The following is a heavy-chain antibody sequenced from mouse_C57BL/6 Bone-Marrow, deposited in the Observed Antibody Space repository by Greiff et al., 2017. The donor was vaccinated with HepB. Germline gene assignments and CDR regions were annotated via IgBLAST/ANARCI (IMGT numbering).Heavy chain of an antibody. Sequence: EVQLQQSGGDLVKPGGSLKLSCAASGFTFSSYGMSWVRQTPDKRLEWVATISSGGSYTYYPDSVKGRFTISRDNAKNTLYLQMSSLKSEDTAMYYCARHGHYYGSSSAWFAYWGQGTLVTVSA. CDR2: ISSGGSYT. D-gene: IGHD1-1*01. V-gene: IGHV5-6*01. J-gene: IGHJ3*01. CDR3: ARHGHYYGSSSAWFAY. CDR1: GFTFSSYG.